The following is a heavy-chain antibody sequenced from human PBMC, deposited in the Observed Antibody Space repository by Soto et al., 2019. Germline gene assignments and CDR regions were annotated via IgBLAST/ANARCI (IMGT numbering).Heavy chain of an antibody. CDR3: ARGDTPMITGMDSFDI. V-gene: IGHV3-7*01. CDR2: IKQDGTEK. CDR1: GFTFSRYW. J-gene: IGHJ3*02. Sequence: GGSLRLSFAASGFTFSRYWMNWVRQSPGKGLEWVANIKQDGTEKNYVDSVKGRFTISRDNARNSLYLQMDSLRAEDTAVYFCARGDTPMITGMDSFDIWGQGTMVTVSS. D-gene: IGHD5-18*01.